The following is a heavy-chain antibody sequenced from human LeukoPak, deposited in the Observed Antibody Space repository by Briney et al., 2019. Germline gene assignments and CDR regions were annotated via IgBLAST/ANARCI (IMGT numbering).Heavy chain of an antibody. CDR1: GGSISSGSYY. CDR2: IYTSGST. Sequence: SRTLSLTCTVSGGSISSGSYYWSWIRQPAGKGLEWIGRIYTSGSTNYNPSLKSRVTISVDTSKNQFSLKLSSVTAADTAVYYCARDYRMVPLLAPPTGGSNAFDIWGQGTMVTVSS. J-gene: IGHJ3*02. CDR3: ARDYRMVPLLAPPTGGSNAFDI. V-gene: IGHV4-61*02. D-gene: IGHD3-10*01.